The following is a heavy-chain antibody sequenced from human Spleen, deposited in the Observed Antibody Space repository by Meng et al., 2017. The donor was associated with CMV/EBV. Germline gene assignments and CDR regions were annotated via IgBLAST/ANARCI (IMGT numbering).Heavy chain of an antibody. V-gene: IGHV1-2*02. CDR2: INPNSGDT. Sequence: YYIDWVRQAPEQGLEWMGWINPNSGDTNCARSLQGRVTMTRDMSGSTAYMDLGRLTSDDTAMYYCARDLPSYKDQSGSYFPGGWLDPWGQGTLVTVSS. CDR3: ARDLPSYKDQSGSYFPGGWLDP. CDR1: YY. D-gene: IGHD1-26*01. J-gene: IGHJ5*02.